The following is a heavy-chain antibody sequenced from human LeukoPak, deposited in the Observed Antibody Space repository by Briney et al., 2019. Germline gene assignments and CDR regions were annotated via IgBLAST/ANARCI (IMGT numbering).Heavy chain of an antibody. J-gene: IGHJ4*02. CDR1: GFTFSSYA. V-gene: IGHV3-23*01. CDR3: AKVPFSGFFFDY. Sequence: PGGSLRLSCAASGFTFSSYAMSWVRQAPGKGLEWVSVIIGSGGSTFYADSVKGRFTISRDNSKNTLYLQMTSLRAGDTAVYSCAKVPFSGFFFDYWAREPWSPSPQ. D-gene: IGHD6-19*01. CDR2: IIGSGGST.